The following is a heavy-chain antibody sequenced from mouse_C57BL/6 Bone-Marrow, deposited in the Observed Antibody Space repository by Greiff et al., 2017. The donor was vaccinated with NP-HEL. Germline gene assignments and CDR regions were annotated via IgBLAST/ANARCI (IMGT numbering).Heavy chain of an antibody. CDR3: ARAQAY. V-gene: IGHV1-82*01. Sequence: VQLQQSGPELVKPGASVKISCKASGYAFSSSWMNWVKQRPGKGLEWIGRIYPGDGDTNYNGKFKGKATLTADKASSTAYMQLSSLTSEDSAVYFCARAQAYWGQGTLVTVSA. CDR1: GYAFSSSW. D-gene: IGHD3-1*01. J-gene: IGHJ3*01. CDR2: IYPGDGDT.